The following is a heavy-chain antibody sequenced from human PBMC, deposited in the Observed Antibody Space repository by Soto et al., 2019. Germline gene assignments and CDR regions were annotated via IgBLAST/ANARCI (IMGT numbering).Heavy chain of an antibody. CDR2: ISAYNGNT. J-gene: IGHJ4*02. CDR1: GYTFTTYG. D-gene: IGHD3-10*01. V-gene: IGHV1-18*01. Sequence: QVQLVQSGAEVKKPGASVKVSCKASGYTFTTYGISWVRQAPGQGLEWMGWISAYNGNTDYAQKFQDRLTMTTDPSTNTAYMALRSLRSDDTAVYYCVRDHDSGGLGYWGQGTLVTVSS. CDR3: VRDHDSGGLGY.